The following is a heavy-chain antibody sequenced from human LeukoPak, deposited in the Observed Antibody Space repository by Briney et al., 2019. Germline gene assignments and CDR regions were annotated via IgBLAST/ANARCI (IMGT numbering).Heavy chain of an antibody. D-gene: IGHD1-14*01. V-gene: IGHV3-21*01. CDR3: ARGSTTEIGWNY. CDR2: ISRRSDYI. CDR1: GFTFSSYA. J-gene: IGHJ4*02. Sequence: GGSLRLSCVASGFTFSSYAMSWVRQAPGRGLEWVSSISRRSDYIYYADSVKGRFTISRDNAKNSLFLQMNSLRAEDTAVYYCARGSTTEIGWNYWGQGTLVTVSS.